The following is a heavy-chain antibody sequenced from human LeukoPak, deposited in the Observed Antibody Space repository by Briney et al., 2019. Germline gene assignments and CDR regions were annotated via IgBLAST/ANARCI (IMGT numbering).Heavy chain of an antibody. J-gene: IGHJ5*02. Sequence: PSETLSLTCTVSGGSISSSSYYWGWIRQPPWKGLEWIGSIYYSGSTYYNPSLKSRVTISVDTSKNQFSLRLSSVTHEDTAMYFCARSTDWPPNGWFDPWGQGTLVTVSS. CDR3: ARSTDWPPNGWFDP. D-gene: IGHD3-9*01. CDR2: IYYSGST. CDR1: GGSISSSSYY. V-gene: IGHV4-39*01.